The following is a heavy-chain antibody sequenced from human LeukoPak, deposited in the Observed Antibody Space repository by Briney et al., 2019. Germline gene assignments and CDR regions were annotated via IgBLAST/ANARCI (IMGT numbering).Heavy chain of an antibody. CDR3: AELGITMIGGV. CDR2: ISCSGGNT. V-gene: IGHV3-23*01. CDR1: GFTFSNYG. D-gene: IGHD3-10*02. Sequence: GGSLRLSCAASGFTFSNYGMSWVRQAPGKGLEWVSPISCSGGNTSYADSVKGRFTISRDNAKNSLYLQMNSLRAEDTAVYYCAELGITMIGGVWGKGTTVTISS. J-gene: IGHJ6*04.